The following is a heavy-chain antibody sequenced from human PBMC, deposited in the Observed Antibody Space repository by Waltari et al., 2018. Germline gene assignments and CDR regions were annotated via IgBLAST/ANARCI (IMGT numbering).Heavy chain of an antibody. V-gene: IGHV3-15*01. D-gene: IGHD2-21*02. CDR1: GFTFSNAW. CDR3: TTDSPWVTYFDY. J-gene: IGHJ4*02. CDR2: IKSKTDGGTT. Sequence: EVQLVESGGGLVKPGGSLRLSCAASGFTFSNAWMSWFRQAPGKGLEWVGRIKSKTDGGTTDYAAPVKGRFTISRDDSKNTLYLQMNSLKTEDTAVYYCTTDSPWVTYFDYGGQGTLVTVSS.